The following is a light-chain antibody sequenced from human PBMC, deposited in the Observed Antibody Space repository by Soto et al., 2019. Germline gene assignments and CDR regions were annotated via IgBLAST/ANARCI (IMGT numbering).Light chain of an antibody. V-gene: IGLV2-14*01. CDR1: SSDVGGYNF. J-gene: IGLJ2*01. CDR2: DVT. CDR3: LSYSSSRDVF. Sequence: QSALTQPASVSGSPGQSITISCTGTSSDVGGYNFVSWYQQHPGKAPKLMIYDVTHRPSGVSNRFSGSKSGNTASLTISGLQAEDEADYYCLSYSSSRDVFFGGGTKVTVL.